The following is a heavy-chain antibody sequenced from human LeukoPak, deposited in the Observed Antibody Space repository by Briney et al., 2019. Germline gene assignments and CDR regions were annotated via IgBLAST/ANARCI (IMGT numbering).Heavy chain of an antibody. J-gene: IGHJ6*03. D-gene: IGHD3-22*01. CDR3: AKDDLDSSGWRGPVFYYYYMDV. CDR1: GFTFSSYA. V-gene: IGHV3-33*06. CDR2: IWYDGSNK. Sequence: GGSLRLSCAASGFTFSSYAMHWVRQAPGKGLEWVAVIWYDGSNKYYADSVKGRSTISRDNSKNTLYLQMNSLRADDTAVYYCAKDDLDSSGWRGPVFYYYYMDVWGKGTTVTVSS.